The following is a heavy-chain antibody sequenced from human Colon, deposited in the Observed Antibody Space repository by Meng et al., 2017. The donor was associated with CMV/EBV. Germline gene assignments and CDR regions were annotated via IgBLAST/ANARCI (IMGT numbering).Heavy chain of an antibody. J-gene: IGHJ4*02. CDR1: GFNLNTYS. V-gene: IGHV3-21*01. CDR3: ARGGSRSYFFDN. Sequence: GGSLRLSGAASGFNLNTYSMNWLRQAPGRGLEWVASISISSSYIYYADSVKGRFTISRDNAKNSSSLHMNSLRAEDTAIYYCARGGSRSYFFDNWGQGTLVTVSS. D-gene: IGHD3-10*01. CDR2: ISISSSYI.